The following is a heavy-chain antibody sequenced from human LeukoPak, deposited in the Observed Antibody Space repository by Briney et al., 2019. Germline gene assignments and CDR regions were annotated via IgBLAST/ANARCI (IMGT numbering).Heavy chain of an antibody. CDR2: IKAKIHGETI. D-gene: IGHD5-24*01. J-gene: IGHJ4*02. CDR3: SRRSTL. V-gene: IGHV3-15*01. Sequence: GGSLRLSCAASGITISDFWFSWVRQAPGQGLERVALIKAKIHGETIDYAAPVRGRFIISGDDSRNTVYLQMNSLKLEDTAMYYCSRRSTLWVRGTRVTVSS. CDR1: GITISDFW.